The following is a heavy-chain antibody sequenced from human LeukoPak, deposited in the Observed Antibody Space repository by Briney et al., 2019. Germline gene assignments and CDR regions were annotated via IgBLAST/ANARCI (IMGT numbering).Heavy chain of an antibody. CDR3: ARAFFPRRLYYFDY. Sequence: SETLSLTCAVYGASFSGYYWSWIRQPPGKGLEWIGEINHSGSTNYNPSLKSRVTISVDTSKNQFSLKLSSVTAADTAVYYCARAFFPRRLYYFDYWGQGTLVTVSS. D-gene: IGHD6-6*01. V-gene: IGHV4-34*01. CDR1: GASFSGYY. CDR2: INHSGST. J-gene: IGHJ4*02.